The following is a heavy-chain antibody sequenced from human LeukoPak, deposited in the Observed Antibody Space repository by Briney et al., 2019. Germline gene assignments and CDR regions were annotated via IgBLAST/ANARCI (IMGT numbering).Heavy chain of an antibody. CDR2: IYYSGST. D-gene: IGHD2-15*01. J-gene: IGHJ5*02. CDR3: ARLRRGYCSGGSCYSGRGNWFDP. CDR1: GGSISSSSYY. Sequence: SETLSLTCTVSGGSISSSSYYWGWIRQPPGKGLEWIGSIYYSGSTYYNPSLKSRVTISVDTSKNQFSLKLSSVTAADTAVYYCARLRRGYCSGGSCYSGRGNWFDPWGQGPLVTVSS. V-gene: IGHV4-39*01.